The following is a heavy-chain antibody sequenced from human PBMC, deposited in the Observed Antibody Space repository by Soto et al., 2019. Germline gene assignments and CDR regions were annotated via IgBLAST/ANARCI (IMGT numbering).Heavy chain of an antibody. J-gene: IGHJ6*02. CDR2: TNSDGSST. CDR3: GHDYVHPTVMDV. V-gene: IGHV3-74*01. Sequence: EVPLVESGGGLVQPGGSLRLSCAASGFTFSRYWMNWVRQAPGKGLVWVSRTNSDGSSTTYADSVKGRFTISRDNSKNTLYLQMTSLRVEDPAVYYCGHDYVHPTVMDVWGQGTTVTVSS. D-gene: IGHD4-17*01. CDR1: GFTFSRYW.